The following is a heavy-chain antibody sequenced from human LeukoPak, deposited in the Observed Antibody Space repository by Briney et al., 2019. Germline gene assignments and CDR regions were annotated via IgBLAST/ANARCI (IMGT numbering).Heavy chain of an antibody. CDR3: ARGYMGTTDY. CDR1: GDSVSSNSAA. V-gene: IGHV6-1*01. D-gene: IGHD1-7*01. J-gene: IGHJ4*02. CDR2: TYYRSKWNK. Sequence: SQTLSLTCAISGDSVSSNSAAWNWIRQSPSRGLEWLGRTYYRSKWNKNYAASVKSRITINPDTSKNQLPLQLNSVTPEDTAVYYCARGYMGTTDYWGQGTLVIVSS.